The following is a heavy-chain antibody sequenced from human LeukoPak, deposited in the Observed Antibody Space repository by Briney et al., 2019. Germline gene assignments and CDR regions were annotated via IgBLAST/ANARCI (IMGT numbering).Heavy chain of an antibody. CDR2: TCQGSKWYN. Sequence: SQTLSLTCALSGDSLSSNSAAWNWVRQSPSRGLEWLGSTCQGSKWYNDYALSVKSRITINPDTSKNQFSLQLNSVTPEDTAVYYCAREDCSGGSCYGGFDCWGQGTLVTVSS. CDR3: AREDCSGGSCYGGFDC. V-gene: IGHV6-1*01. J-gene: IGHJ4*02. D-gene: IGHD2-15*01. CDR1: GDSLSSNSAA.